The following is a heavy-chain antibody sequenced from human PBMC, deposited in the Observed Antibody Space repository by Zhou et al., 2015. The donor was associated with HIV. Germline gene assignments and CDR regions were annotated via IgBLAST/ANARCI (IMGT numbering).Heavy chain of an antibody. Sequence: QVHLLQSGAEVKKPGASVKVSCKASGYTFTTYGISWVRQAPGQGLEWMGWISAYNGNTHYEQNLQGRVTMTTDTSTSTAYMELRSLRSDDTAVYYCAREPTTWYRCYDYWGQGTLVTVSS. CDR3: AREPTTWYRCYDY. CDR1: GYTFTTYG. V-gene: IGHV1-18*01. J-gene: IGHJ4*02. CDR2: ISAYNGNT. D-gene: IGHD3-16*02.